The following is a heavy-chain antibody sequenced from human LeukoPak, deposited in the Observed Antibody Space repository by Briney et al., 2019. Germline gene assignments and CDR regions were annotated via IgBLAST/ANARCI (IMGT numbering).Heavy chain of an antibody. CDR3: ARHIAAAGTYYYYYYMDV. J-gene: IGHJ6*03. D-gene: IGHD6-13*01. Sequence: GESLKISCKGSGYSFTSYWIGWVRQMLGKGLEWMGIIYPGDSDTRYSPSFQGQVTISADKSISTAYLQWSSLKASDTAMYYCARHIAAAGTYYYYYYMDVWGKGTTVTVSS. CDR1: GYSFTSYW. CDR2: IYPGDSDT. V-gene: IGHV5-51*01.